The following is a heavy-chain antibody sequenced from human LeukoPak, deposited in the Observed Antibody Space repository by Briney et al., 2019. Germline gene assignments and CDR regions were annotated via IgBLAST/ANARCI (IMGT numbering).Heavy chain of an antibody. CDR2: MNPNSGNT. CDR1: GYTFTSYD. CDR3: ARVSSSWSGYYFDY. Sequence: ALVKVSCKASGYTFTSYDINWVRQATGQGLEWMGWMNPNSGNTGYAQKFQGRVTMTRNTSISTAYMELSSLRSEDTAVYYCARVSSSWSGYYFDYWGQGTLVTVSS. D-gene: IGHD6-13*01. J-gene: IGHJ4*02. V-gene: IGHV1-8*01.